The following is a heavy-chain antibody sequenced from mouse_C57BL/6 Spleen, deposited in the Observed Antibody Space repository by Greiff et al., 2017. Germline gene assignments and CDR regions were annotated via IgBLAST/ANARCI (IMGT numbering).Heavy chain of an antibody. V-gene: IGHV1-15*01. Sequence: QVQLQQSGAELVRPGASVTLSCKASGYTFTDYEMHWVKQTPVHGLEWIGAIDPETGGTAYNQKFKGKAILTADKSSSTAYMELRSLTSEDSAVYYCTPRRYYKYCDVWGTGTTVTVSS. CDR3: TPRRYYKYCDV. D-gene: IGHD2-12*01. CDR1: GYTFTDYE. CDR2: IDPETGGT. J-gene: IGHJ1*03.